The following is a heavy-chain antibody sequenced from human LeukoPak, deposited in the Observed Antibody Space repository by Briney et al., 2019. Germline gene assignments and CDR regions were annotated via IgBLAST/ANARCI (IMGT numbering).Heavy chain of an antibody. CDR3: ARDLISQSTPFYFDY. D-gene: IGHD2/OR15-2a*01. CDR2: IISIFGTA. V-gene: IGHV1-69*13. Sequence: SVKVSCKASGGTFSSYAISWVRQAPGQGLEWMGGIISIFGTANYAQKFQGRVTITADESTSTAYMELSSLRSEDTAVYYCARDLISQSTPFYFDYWGQGTLVTVSS. CDR1: GGTFSSYA. J-gene: IGHJ4*02.